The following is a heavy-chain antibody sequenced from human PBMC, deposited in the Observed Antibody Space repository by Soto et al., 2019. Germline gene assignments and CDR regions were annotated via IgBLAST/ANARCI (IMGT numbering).Heavy chain of an antibody. CDR1: GGSFSGYY. D-gene: IGHD2-2*01. CDR2: INHSGST. V-gene: IGHV4-34*01. Sequence: SETLSLTCAVYGGSFSGYYWSWIRQPPGKGLEWIGEINHSGSTNYNPSLKSRVTISVDTSKNQFSLKLSSVTAADTAVYYCARGARRGRIGVPAATASSEYFQHWGQGTLVTVSS. J-gene: IGHJ1*01. CDR3: ARGARRGRIGVPAATASSEYFQH.